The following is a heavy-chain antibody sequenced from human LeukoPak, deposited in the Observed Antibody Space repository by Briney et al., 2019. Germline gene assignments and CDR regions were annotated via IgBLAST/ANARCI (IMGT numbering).Heavy chain of an antibody. CDR3: AKDGLWLGESQYYFDY. CDR2: ISGSGGST. D-gene: IGHD3-10*01. Sequence: GGSLRLSCAASGFTFSTYAMSWVRQAPGKGLEWVSTISGSGGSTYHADSVKGRFTISRDNSMNTLYLHLHSLRAEDTAVYYCAKDGLWLGESQYYFDYWGQGTLVTVSS. J-gene: IGHJ4*02. CDR1: GFTFSTYA. V-gene: IGHV3-23*01.